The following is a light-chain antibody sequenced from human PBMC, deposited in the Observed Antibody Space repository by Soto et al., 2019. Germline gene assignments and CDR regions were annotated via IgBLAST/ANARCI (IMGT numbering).Light chain of an antibody. CDR1: QSVSKSY. Sequence: EIVLTQSPGTLSLSPGEGATLSCRASQSVSKSYLAWFQQKRGQAPRLLIYDASSRATGIPNRFSGSGYGTDFTLTISRLEPEDFAVYYCQQYATPPHTFGQGTKLEIK. CDR2: DAS. V-gene: IGKV3-20*01. J-gene: IGKJ2*01. CDR3: QQYATPPHT.